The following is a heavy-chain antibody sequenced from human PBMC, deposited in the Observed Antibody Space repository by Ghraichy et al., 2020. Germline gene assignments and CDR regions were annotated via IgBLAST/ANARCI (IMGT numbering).Heavy chain of an antibody. CDR1: GGSLRSGNSY. CDR3: AREGRRFGELLCMDRFDP. J-gene: IGHJ5*02. CDR2: IYYSGST. D-gene: IGHD3-10*01. V-gene: IGHV4-61*01. Sequence: SETLSLTCTVSGGSLRSGNSYWIWLRQPPGKGLEWIAYIYYSGSTTYNPSLKIRVTISVDTSKNQFSLKLSSVTAADTAVYYCAREGRRFGELLCMDRFDPWSPGTLVTVSP.